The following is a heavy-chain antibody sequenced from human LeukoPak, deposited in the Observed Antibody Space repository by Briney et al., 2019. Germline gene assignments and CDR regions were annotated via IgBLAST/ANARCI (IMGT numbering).Heavy chain of an antibody. CDR3: ARISGEGWYFDY. Sequence: PSETLSLTCTVSGGSISSYYWSWIRQPPGKGLEWIGYIYYSGSTNYNPSLKSRVTISVDTSKNQFSLKLSSVTAADTAVYYCARISGEGWYFDYWGQGTLVTVSP. CDR1: GGSISSYY. V-gene: IGHV4-59*01. J-gene: IGHJ4*02. CDR2: IYYSGST. D-gene: IGHD1-26*01.